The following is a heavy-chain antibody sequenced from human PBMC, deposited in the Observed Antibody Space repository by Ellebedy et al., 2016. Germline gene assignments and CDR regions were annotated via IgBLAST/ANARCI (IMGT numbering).Heavy chain of an antibody. D-gene: IGHD2-15*01. CDR3: ARGGHCSGGSCWDWFDP. Sequence: SETLSLTXTVSGGSISSSSYYWGWIRQPPGKGLEWIGSIYYSGSTYYNPSLKSRVTISVDTSKNQFSLKLSSVTAADTAVYYCARGGHCSGGSCWDWFDPWGQGTLVTVSS. J-gene: IGHJ5*02. CDR1: GGSISSSSYY. CDR2: IYYSGST. V-gene: IGHV4-39*07.